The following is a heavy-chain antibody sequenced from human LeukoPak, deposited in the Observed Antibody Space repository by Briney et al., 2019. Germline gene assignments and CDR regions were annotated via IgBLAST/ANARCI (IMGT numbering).Heavy chain of an antibody. Sequence: SETLSLTCTVSGGSISSSSYYWGWIRQPPGKGLEWIGSIYYSGSTYYNPSLKSRVTIPVDTSKNQFSLKLSSVTAADTAVYYCARSAAGIAAAGTLDYWGQGTLVTVSS. CDR1: GGSISSSSYY. V-gene: IGHV4-39*01. J-gene: IGHJ4*02. CDR2: IYYSGST. CDR3: ARSAAGIAAAGTLDY. D-gene: IGHD6-13*01.